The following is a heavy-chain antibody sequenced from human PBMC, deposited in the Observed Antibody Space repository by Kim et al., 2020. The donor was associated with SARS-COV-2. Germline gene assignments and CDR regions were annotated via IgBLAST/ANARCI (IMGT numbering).Heavy chain of an antibody. V-gene: IGHV3-48*02. CDR2: TI. J-gene: IGHJ4*02. Sequence: TIYYADSVKSLFTISRDNAKNSLYLQMISLIDVDTAVYYCSRVSSLSFDYCGQGTLVTVSS. CDR3: SRVSSLSFDY.